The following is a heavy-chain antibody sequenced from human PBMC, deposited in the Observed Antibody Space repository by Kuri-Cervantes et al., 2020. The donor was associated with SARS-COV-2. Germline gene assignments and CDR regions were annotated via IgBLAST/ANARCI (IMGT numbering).Heavy chain of an antibody. D-gene: IGHD2-2*01. V-gene: IGHV3-13*05. CDR2: IGVVGDP. CDR3: ARVDCSSTSCYYDY. J-gene: IGHJ4*02. CDR1: GFTFSSYD. Sequence: GESLKISCAASGFTFSSYDIHWVRQATGKGLEWVSGIGVVGDPYYPGSVKGRFTTSRENAKNSLYLQMNSLRAGDTAVYYCARVDCSSTSCYYDYWGQGTLVTVSS.